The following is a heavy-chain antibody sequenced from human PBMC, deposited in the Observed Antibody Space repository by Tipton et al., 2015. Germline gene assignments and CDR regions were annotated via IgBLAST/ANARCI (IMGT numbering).Heavy chain of an antibody. J-gene: IGHJ5*02. CDR1: GDFINSNSRY. Sequence: GLVKPSETLSLTCTLSGDFINSNSRYWGWVRQPPGKGLGWIGSIYYSGSTYYSPSFRSRVTISVDTSKNQFSLKLTSVTAADTAVYYCARGGNNWFDPWGQGTLVTVSS. CDR3: ARGGNNWFDP. D-gene: IGHD2-15*01. CDR2: IYYSGST. V-gene: IGHV4-39*07.